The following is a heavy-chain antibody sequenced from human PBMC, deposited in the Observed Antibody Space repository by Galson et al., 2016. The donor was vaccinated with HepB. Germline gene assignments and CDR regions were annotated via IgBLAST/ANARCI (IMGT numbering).Heavy chain of an antibody. J-gene: IGHJ5*02. CDR2: GYWDDDK. CDR3: AHTDLSMWFEP. CDR1: GFSLNTSGVG. V-gene: IGHV2-5*02. D-gene: IGHD3-3*01. Sequence: PALVKPTQTLTLTCTFSGFSLNTSGVGVGWIRQPPGEALEWLALGYWDDDKRYTPSLKTKLTITKDPSKNQVVLTMANMDPVDTATYYCAHTDLSMWFEPWGQGTLVTVSS.